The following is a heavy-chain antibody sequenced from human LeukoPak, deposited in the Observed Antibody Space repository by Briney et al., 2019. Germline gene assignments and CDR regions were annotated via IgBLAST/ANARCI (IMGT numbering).Heavy chain of an antibody. CDR3: ARYFEH. CDR2: ILYSGST. CDR1: GGSISSSDKY. V-gene: IGHV4-30-4*01. Sequence: SETLSLTCTVSGGSISSSDKYWSWIRQPPGKGLEWIGYILYSGSTSYNPSLKSRATISVDTSKNQFSLKLSSVTAADTAVYYCARYFEHWGQGTLVTVSS. J-gene: IGHJ4*02.